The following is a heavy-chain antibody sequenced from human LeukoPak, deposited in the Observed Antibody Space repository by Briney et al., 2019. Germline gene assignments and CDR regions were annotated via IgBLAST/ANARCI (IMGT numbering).Heavy chain of an antibody. CDR2: IYTSGST. CDR3: ARISSSNWYNERGAFDV. Sequence: PSETLSLTCAVSGGSISSYCWSWIRQPAGKGLEWIGRIYTSGSTNYSPSLKSRVTISVDTSKNQFSLKLRSVTAADTAVYYCARISSSNWYNERGAFDVWGQGTMVTVSS. J-gene: IGHJ3*01. V-gene: IGHV4-4*07. CDR1: GGSISSYC. D-gene: IGHD6-13*01.